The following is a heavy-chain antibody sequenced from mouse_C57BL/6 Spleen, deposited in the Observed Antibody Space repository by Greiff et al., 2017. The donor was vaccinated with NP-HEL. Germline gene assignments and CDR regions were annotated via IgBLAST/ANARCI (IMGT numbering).Heavy chain of an antibody. V-gene: IGHV1-15*01. Sequence: VQGVESGAELVRPGASVTLSCKASGYTFTDYEMHWVKQTPVHGLEWIGAIDPETGGTAYNQKFKGKAILTADKSSSTAYMELRSLTSEDSAVYYCTRKLGEYAMDYWGQGTSVTVSS. J-gene: IGHJ4*01. CDR1: GYTFTDYE. CDR2: IDPETGGT. D-gene: IGHD3-3*01. CDR3: TRKLGEYAMDY.